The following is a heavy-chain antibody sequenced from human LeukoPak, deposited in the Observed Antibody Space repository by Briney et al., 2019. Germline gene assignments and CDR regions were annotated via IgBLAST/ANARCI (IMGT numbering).Heavy chain of an antibody. Sequence: GGSLRLSCAASGFTFSSYAMHWVRQAPGKGLEWVAVISYDGSNKYYADSVKGRFTISRDNSKNTLYLQMNSLRAEDTAVYYCARDYYDSEGDYWGQGTLVTVSS. V-gene: IGHV3-30-3*01. CDR2: ISYDGSNK. CDR3: ARDYYDSEGDY. D-gene: IGHD3-22*01. J-gene: IGHJ4*02. CDR1: GFTFSSYA.